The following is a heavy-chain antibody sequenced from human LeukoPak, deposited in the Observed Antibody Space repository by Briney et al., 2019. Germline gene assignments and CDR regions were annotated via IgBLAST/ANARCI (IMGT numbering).Heavy chain of an antibody. J-gene: IGHJ4*02. CDR2: ISGSGGST. V-gene: IGHV3-23*01. CDR1: GFTFSSYA. D-gene: IGHD3-22*01. CDR3: AKVLTGYYYDSSGYSS. Sequence: GGSLRLSCAASGFTFSSYAMSWVRQAPGKGLEWVSAISGSGGSTYYADSVKGRFTISRDNSKNTLYLQMNSLRAEDTAVYYCAKVLTGYYYDSSGYSSWGQGTLVTVSS.